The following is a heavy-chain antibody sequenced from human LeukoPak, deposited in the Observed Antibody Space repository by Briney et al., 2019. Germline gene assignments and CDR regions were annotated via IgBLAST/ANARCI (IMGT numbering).Heavy chain of an antibody. CDR2: ISSSGSTI. D-gene: IGHD2-2*01. V-gene: IGHV3-11*04. CDR3: ARDAPLVAADRVDY. Sequence: GGSLRLSCAASGFTFSDYYMSWIRQAPGKGLEWVSYISSSGSTIYYADSVKGRFTISRDNAKNSLYLQMNSLRAEDTAVYYCARDAPLVAADRVDYWGQGTLVTVSS. CDR1: GFTFSDYY. J-gene: IGHJ4*02.